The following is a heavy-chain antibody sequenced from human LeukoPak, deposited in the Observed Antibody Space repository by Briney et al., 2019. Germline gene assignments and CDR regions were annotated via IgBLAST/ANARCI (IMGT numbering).Heavy chain of an antibody. CDR2: IYYSGSS. J-gene: IGHJ4*02. CDR3: ARDPTYSYGSGSPH. D-gene: IGHD3-10*01. Sequence: SETLSLTCTVSGGSISSYYWSWIRQPPGKGLEWIGYIYYSGSSNYNPSLKSRVSMSVDTSKNQFSLKLSSVTAADTAVYYCARDPTYSYGSGSPHWGQGTLVTVSS. V-gene: IGHV4-59*12. CDR1: GGSISSYY.